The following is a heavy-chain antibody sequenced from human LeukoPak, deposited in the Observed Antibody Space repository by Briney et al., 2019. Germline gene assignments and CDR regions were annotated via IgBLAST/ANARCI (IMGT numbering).Heavy chain of an antibody. CDR2: IDTDGSST. V-gene: IGHV3-74*01. Sequence: PGGSLRLSCAASGFTFSNYWMHWVRQAPGKGLVWVSRIDTDGSSTVYADSLKGRFTISRDNAKNTLYLQMNSLRAEDTAVYYCAKDRNFGSGSYYLFDYWGQGALVTVSS. CDR3: AKDRNFGSGSYYLFDY. J-gene: IGHJ4*02. CDR1: GFTFSNYW. D-gene: IGHD3-10*01.